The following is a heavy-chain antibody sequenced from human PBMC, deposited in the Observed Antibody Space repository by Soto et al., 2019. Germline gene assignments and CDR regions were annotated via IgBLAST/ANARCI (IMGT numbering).Heavy chain of an antibody. D-gene: IGHD3-16*01. CDR1: GYSFTSYW. CDR2: IDPSDSYT. Sequence: PGESLKISCKGSGYSFTSYWISWVRQMPGKGLEWMGRIDPSDSYTNYSPSFQGHVTISADKSISTAYLQWSSLKASDTAMYYCASSPYEYSYYYGMDVWGQGTTVTVSS. J-gene: IGHJ6*02. V-gene: IGHV5-10-1*01. CDR3: ASSPYEYSYYYGMDV.